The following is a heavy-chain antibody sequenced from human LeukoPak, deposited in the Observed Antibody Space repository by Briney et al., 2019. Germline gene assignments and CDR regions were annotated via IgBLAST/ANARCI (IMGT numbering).Heavy chain of an antibody. V-gene: IGHV4-59*12. J-gene: IGHJ4*02. Sequence: PSETLSLTCYVSGGSIGSYYWSWIRQPPGKGLEWIGYIYYTGGTTYSPSLKSRVTISVDTPKNQFSLKVTSVTAADTAVYYCARMGLVKKPLDYWGQGTLVTVSS. CDR2: IYYTGGT. CDR3: ARMGLVKKPLDY. D-gene: IGHD2-21*01. CDR1: GGSIGSYY.